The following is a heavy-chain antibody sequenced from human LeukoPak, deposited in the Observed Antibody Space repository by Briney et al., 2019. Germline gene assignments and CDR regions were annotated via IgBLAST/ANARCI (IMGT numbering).Heavy chain of an antibody. CDR1: GFTFSEFW. CDR3: VRDAVTAY. CDR2: IKEDGSKK. V-gene: IGHV3-7*01. D-gene: IGHD2-21*02. Sequence: PGGSLRLSCAASGFTFSEFWMSWVRQAPGKGLEWLANIKEDGSKKYYVDSVEGRFTISRDNAKNSLFLQMNSLRNEDTAVYYCVRDAVTAYWGQGTLVTVSS. J-gene: IGHJ4*02.